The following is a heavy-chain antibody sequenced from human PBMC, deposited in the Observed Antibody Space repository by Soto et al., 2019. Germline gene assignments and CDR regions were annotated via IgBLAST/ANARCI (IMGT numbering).Heavy chain of an antibody. D-gene: IGHD3-10*01. J-gene: IGHJ4*02. CDR2: IYYSGST. Sequence: QLQLQESGPGLVKPSETLSLTCTVSGDSISSSDYYWGWIRQPPGKGLEWIGSIYYSGSTYFNPSLKSRVSMSVDTSMNQFSLRLSSVTAADTAVYYCARHLRNGNNLIRGVDSWGQGTLVTVSS. CDR3: ARHLRNGNNLIRGVDS. V-gene: IGHV4-39*01. CDR1: GDSISSSDYY.